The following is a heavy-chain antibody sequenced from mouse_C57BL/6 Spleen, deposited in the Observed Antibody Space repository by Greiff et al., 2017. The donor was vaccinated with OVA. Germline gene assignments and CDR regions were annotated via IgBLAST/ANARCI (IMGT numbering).Heavy chain of an antibody. CDR3: AREGGITTVVGAYYFDY. D-gene: IGHD1-1*01. CDR1: GFTFTDYY. Sequence: EVQLQQSGPVLVKPGPSVKISCKASGFTFTDYYMHWVKQSHGKSLEWIGLVYPYNGGTSYNQKFKGKATLTVDTSSSTAYMELNSLTSEDSAVYYCAREGGITTVVGAYYFDYWGQGTTLTVSS. CDR2: VYPYNGGT. V-gene: IGHV1-36*01. J-gene: IGHJ2*01.